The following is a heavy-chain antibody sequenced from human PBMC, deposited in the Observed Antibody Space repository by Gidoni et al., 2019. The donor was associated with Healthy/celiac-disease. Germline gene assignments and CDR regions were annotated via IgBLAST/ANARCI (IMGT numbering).Heavy chain of an antibody. CDR3: ARGGGSWYFDL. Sequence: EVQLVESGGGLVQPGGYLRLSCAAAGFTFSSYEMNWVRQAPGKGLEWVSYISSSCSTIYYADSVKGRFTISRDNAKNSLYLQMNSLRAEDTAVYYCARGGGSWYFDLWGRGTLVTVSS. J-gene: IGHJ2*01. D-gene: IGHD3-16*01. CDR1: GFTFSSYE. V-gene: IGHV3-48*03. CDR2: ISSSCSTI.